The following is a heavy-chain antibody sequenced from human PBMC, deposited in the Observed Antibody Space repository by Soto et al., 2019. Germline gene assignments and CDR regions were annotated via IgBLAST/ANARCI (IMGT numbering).Heavy chain of an antibody. D-gene: IGHD3-3*01. CDR3: ARDGRIPIFSVANLSMDV. CDR1: GYTFTGYY. Sequence: ASVKVSCKASGYTFTGYYMHWVRQAPGQGLEWMGWINPNSGGTNYAQKFQGRVTMTRDTSISTAYMELSRLRSDDTAVYYCARDGRIPIFSVANLSMDVWGQGTTVSVSS. V-gene: IGHV1-2*02. J-gene: IGHJ6*02. CDR2: INPNSGGT.